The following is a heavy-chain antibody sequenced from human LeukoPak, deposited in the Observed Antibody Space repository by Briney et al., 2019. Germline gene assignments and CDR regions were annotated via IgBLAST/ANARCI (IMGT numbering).Heavy chain of an antibody. V-gene: IGHV3-23*01. CDR3: AKGTGSGWYGWFAP. Sequence: GGSLRLSCAASGFTFSSYAMTWVRQAPGKGLEWVSSIDASGGSTYYADSVKGRFTISRDNSKNTFFLQMNTLRAADTAVYYCAKGTGSGWYGWFAPWGQGTLVTVSS. CDR1: GFTFSSYA. CDR2: IDASGGST. D-gene: IGHD6-19*01. J-gene: IGHJ5*02.